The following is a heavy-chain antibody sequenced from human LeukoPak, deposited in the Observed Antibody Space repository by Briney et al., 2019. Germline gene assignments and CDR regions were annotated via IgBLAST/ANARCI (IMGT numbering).Heavy chain of an antibody. CDR2: INCSGGST. V-gene: IGHV3-23*01. D-gene: IGHD6-13*01. CDR3: DRIAAAGPDAFDI. CDR1: GFTFNIYA. J-gene: IGHJ3*02. Sequence: GGSLRLSCAASGFTFNIYAMIGVRQAPGKGREWLSSINCSGGSTYYAASVKGRFTLSRDNSKKTLYLQMNRLRAEDTAVYYCDRIAAAGPDAFDIWGQGTMVTVSS.